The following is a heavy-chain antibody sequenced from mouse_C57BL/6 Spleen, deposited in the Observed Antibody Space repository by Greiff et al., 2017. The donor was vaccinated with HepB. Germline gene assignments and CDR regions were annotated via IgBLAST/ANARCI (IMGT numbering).Heavy chain of an antibody. CDR1: GFTFSSYA. CDR3: ARDDSSGYDAMDY. Sequence: EVMLVESGGGLVKPRGSLKLSCAASGFTFSSYAMSWVRQTPEKRLEWVATISDGGSYTYYPDNVKGRFTISRDNAKNNLYLQMSHLKSEDTAMYYCARDDSSGYDAMDYWGQGTSVTVSS. D-gene: IGHD3-2*02. J-gene: IGHJ4*01. V-gene: IGHV5-4*01. CDR2: ISDGGSYT.